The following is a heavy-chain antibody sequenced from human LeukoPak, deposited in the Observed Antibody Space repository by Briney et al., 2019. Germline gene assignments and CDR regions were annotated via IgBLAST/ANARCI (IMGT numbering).Heavy chain of an antibody. Sequence: ASVKVSCEASGYTFTSSGICWVRQAPGQGLEWMGWVSTYNGNTNYAQKFQGRVTMTTDTSTSTAYMELRRLRSDDTAVYYCARDAPQWRNAFDFWGRGTMVTVSS. CDR1: GYTFTSSG. J-gene: IGHJ3*01. D-gene: IGHD6-19*01. CDR2: VSTYNGNT. V-gene: IGHV1-18*01. CDR3: ARDAPQWRNAFDF.